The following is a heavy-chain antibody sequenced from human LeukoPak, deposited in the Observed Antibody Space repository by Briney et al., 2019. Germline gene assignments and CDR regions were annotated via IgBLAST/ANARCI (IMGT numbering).Heavy chain of an antibody. CDR1: GFTVSSNY. CDR2: IYGGGGT. J-gene: IGHJ4*02. Sequence: GGSLRLSCAASGFTVSSNYMSWVRQAPGKGLEWVSVIYGGGGTYYADSVKGRLTISRDNSKNTLYLQMNSLTAEDTALYYCARGGLFHFDYWGQGTLVTVSS. CDR3: ARGGLFHFDY. V-gene: IGHV3-53*01. D-gene: IGHD2-21*01.